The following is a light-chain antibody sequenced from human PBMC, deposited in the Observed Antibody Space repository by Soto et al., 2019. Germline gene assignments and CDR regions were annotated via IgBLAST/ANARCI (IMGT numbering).Light chain of an antibody. Sequence: DIQMTQSPSSLSASVGDSVTITCRASQSISNYLNWYQQKPWKAPKLLIYAASSLQSGVPSRFSGSGSGTDFTLTISSLQPEDFATYYCQKSSSVPITFGQGTRLEIK. CDR1: QSISNY. V-gene: IGKV1-39*01. CDR2: AAS. CDR3: QKSSSVPIT. J-gene: IGKJ5*01.